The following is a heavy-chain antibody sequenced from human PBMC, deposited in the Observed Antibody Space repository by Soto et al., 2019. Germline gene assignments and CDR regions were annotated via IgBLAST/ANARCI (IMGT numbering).Heavy chain of an antibody. D-gene: IGHD3-22*01. V-gene: IGHV6-1*01. CDR2: TYYRSKWYN. Sequence: PSQTLSLTCAISGDSVSGNSAAWNWIRQSPSRGLEWLGRTYYRSKWYNDYAVSVKSRITVTPDTSKNQFSLHLNSVTPEDTAVYSCPSESPFYESSDSYLDYGGQGALVTAPS. CDR3: PSESPFYESSDSYLDY. CDR1: GDSVSGNSAA. J-gene: IGHJ4*02.